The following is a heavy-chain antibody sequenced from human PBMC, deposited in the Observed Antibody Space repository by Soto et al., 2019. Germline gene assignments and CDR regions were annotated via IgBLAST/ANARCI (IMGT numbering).Heavy chain of an antibody. J-gene: IGHJ4*02. D-gene: IGHD3-9*01. Sequence: DVQLLESGGGLIQPGGSLRLSCAVSVFTFNNHAMAWVRQAPGKGLEWVSSIGHSGYSINYGDSVKGRFTISRDNSKNMLFLEMNGLRAEDTAVYYCARSDDTDILTGCYNWGQGALVTVSS. V-gene: IGHV3-23*01. CDR2: IGHSGYSI. CDR1: VFTFNNHA. CDR3: ARSDDTDILTGCYN.